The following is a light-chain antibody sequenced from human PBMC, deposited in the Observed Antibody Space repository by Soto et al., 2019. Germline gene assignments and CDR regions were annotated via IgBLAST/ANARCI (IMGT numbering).Light chain of an antibody. Sequence: DIQMTQSPSTLSASVGDRVTITCRASQSISIWLAWYQQKPGKAPKILIYKASSLESGVPSRFSGSGSGTEFTLPISSLQPDDFATYYRQQYSTYTPRTFGQGTKVEIK. CDR2: KAS. J-gene: IGKJ1*01. V-gene: IGKV1-5*03. CDR3: QQYSTYTPRT. CDR1: QSISIW.